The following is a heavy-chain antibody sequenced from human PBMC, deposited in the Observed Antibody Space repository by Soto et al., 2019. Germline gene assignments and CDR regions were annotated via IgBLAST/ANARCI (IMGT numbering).Heavy chain of an antibody. CDR1: DFTFSTYG. V-gene: IGHV3-30*18. CDR3: AKGTVAARQKLDY. J-gene: IGHJ4*02. CDR2: ISIDGSNK. Sequence: QVQLVESGGGVVQPGRSLRLSCADSDFTFSTYGMHWVRQAPGKGPEWVAVISIDGSNKYYADSVKGRFTISRDNSKNTLYLQMNSLRADDTAVYYCAKGTVAARQKLDYWGQGTLVTVSS. D-gene: IGHD6-6*01.